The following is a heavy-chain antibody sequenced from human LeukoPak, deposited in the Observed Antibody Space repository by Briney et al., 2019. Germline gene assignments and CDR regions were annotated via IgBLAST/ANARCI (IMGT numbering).Heavy chain of an antibody. D-gene: IGHD6-19*01. V-gene: IGHV4-59*01. Sequence: NSSETLSLTCTVSGGSISSYYWSWIRQPPGKGLEWIGYIYYSGSTNYNPSLKSRVTISVDTSKNQFSLKLSSVTAADTAVYYCARGRAVAGPTDYWGQGTLVTVSS. CDR3: ARGRAVAGPTDY. CDR2: IYYSGST. J-gene: IGHJ4*02. CDR1: GGSISSYY.